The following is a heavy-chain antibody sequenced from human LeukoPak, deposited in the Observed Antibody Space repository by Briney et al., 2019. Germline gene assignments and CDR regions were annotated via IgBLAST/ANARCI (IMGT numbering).Heavy chain of an antibody. Sequence: GGSLRLSCVASGFTFSSYTMSWVRQAPGKGLDWVSSITGSGGSTYYTDSVKGRFDISRDNSKNTLYLQMNSLRAEDTAVYYCTRDRGRPGPQGYWGQGTLVTVSS. J-gene: IGHJ4*02. V-gene: IGHV3-23*01. CDR3: TRDRGRPGPQGY. CDR2: ITGSGGST. D-gene: IGHD3-10*01. CDR1: GFTFSSYT.